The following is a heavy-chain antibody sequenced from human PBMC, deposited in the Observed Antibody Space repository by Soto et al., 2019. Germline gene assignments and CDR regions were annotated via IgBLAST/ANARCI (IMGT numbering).Heavy chain of an antibody. J-gene: IGHJ4*02. CDR3: ARAQWELDY. CDR1: GFTFSDYY. V-gene: IGHV3-11*06. D-gene: IGHD1-26*01. CDR2: ISTTGSFT. Sequence: SLRLSCAASGFTFSDYYMSWIRQAPGKGLEWVSFISTTGSFTNYADSLKGRFTISRDNAKNSLYLQINSLRADDTAVYYCARAQWELDYWGQGTLVTVSS.